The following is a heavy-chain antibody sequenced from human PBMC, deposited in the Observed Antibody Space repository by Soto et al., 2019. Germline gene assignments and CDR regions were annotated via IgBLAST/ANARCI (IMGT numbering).Heavy chain of an antibody. J-gene: IGHJ4*02. CDR3: ARDYDSSGYYVY. CDR2: IYYSGST. Sequence: SETLSLTCTVSGGSISSGGYYWSWIRQHPGKGLEWIGYIYYSGSTYYNPSLKSRVTISVDTSKNQFSLKLSSVTAADTAVYYCARDYDSSGYYVYWGQGTLVTVSS. D-gene: IGHD3-22*01. V-gene: IGHV4-31*03. CDR1: GGSISSGGYY.